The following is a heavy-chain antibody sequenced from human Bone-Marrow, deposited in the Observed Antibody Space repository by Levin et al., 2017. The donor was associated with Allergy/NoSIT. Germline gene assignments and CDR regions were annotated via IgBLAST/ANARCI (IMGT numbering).Heavy chain of an antibody. CDR3: ARAVRSIDPFDI. D-gene: IGHD6-13*01. J-gene: IGHJ3*02. V-gene: IGHV3-23*01. Sequence: GGSLRLSCAVSGFTLSTYAMGWVRQSPGKGLEWVSTIKKTGDTHYADSVKGRFTISRDTSKSSLFLQMNNLGDEDTAVYYCARAVRSIDPFDIWGQGTMVTVSS. CDR1: GFTLSTYA. CDR2: IKKTGDT.